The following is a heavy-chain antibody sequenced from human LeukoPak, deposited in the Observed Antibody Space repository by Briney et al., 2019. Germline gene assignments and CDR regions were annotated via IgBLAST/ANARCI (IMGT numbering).Heavy chain of an antibody. CDR2: INHSGST. J-gene: IGHJ2*01. V-gene: IGHV4-34*01. CDR1: GGSFSGYY. D-gene: IGHD3-3*01. CDR3: ARPPSYDFWSGSHWYFDL. Sequence: SETLSLTCAVYGGSFSGYYWSWIRQPPGKGLEWIGEINHSGSTNYNPSLKSRVMISVDTSKKQFSLKLRSVTAADTAVYYCARPPSYDFWSGSHWYFDLWGRGTLVTVSS.